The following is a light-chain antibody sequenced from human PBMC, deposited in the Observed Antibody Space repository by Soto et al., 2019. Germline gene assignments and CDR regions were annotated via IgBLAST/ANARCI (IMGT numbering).Light chain of an antibody. V-gene: IGKV3-20*01. CDR1: RSSGSY. Sequence: EIVLTQSPATLSLSPGESATLSCRSSRSSGSYLAWYHQKPGQAPRLLIYGASSRATGIPDRFSGSGSGTDFTLTISRLEPEDFAVYYCQQYGSSLTFGGGTKVDIK. CDR3: QQYGSSLT. CDR2: GAS. J-gene: IGKJ4*01.